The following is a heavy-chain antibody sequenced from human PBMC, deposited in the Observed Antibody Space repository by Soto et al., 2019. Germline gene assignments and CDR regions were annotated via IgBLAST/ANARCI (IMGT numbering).Heavy chain of an antibody. CDR2: IIPIFGTA. J-gene: IGHJ4*02. CDR1: GGTFSSYA. Sequence: SVKVSCKASGGTFSSYAISWVRQAPGQGLEWMGGIIPIFGTANYAQKFQGRVTITADKSTSTAYMELSSLRSEDTAVYYCARGRLRYFDWLLPPTSGAVYFDYWGQGTLVTVSS. D-gene: IGHD3-9*01. V-gene: IGHV1-69*06. CDR3: ARGRLRYFDWLLPPTSGAVYFDY.